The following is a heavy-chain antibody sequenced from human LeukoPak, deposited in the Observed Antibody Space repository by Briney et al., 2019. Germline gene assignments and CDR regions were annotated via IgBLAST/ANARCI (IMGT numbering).Heavy chain of an antibody. Sequence: GGSLRLSCAASGFTFSDAWMSWVRQAPGKGLEWVGHIKSKTAGGTTDFAEPVKGRFTISRDDSKNTLYLQMNSLKTEDTAVYYCTTAHWSYAFDIWGQGTMVTVSS. J-gene: IGHJ3*02. CDR3: TTAHWSYAFDI. CDR1: GFTFSDAW. V-gene: IGHV3-15*01. CDR2: IKSKTAGGTT.